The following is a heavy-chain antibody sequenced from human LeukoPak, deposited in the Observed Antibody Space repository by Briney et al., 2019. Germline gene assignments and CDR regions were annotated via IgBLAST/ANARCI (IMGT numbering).Heavy chain of an antibody. Sequence: ASVKVSCKASGGTFSSYAISWVRQAPGQGLEWMGGIIPIFGTANYAQKFQGRVTITADESTSTAYMELSSLRSEDTAVYYCATNSQFGLIAAAGPWGQGTLVTVSS. CDR3: ATNSQFGLIAAAGP. CDR2: IIPIFGTA. CDR1: GGTFSSYA. D-gene: IGHD6-13*01. J-gene: IGHJ5*02. V-gene: IGHV1-69*13.